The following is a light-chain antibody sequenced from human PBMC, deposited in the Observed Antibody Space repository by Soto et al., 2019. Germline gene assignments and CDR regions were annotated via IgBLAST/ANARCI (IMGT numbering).Light chain of an antibody. CDR3: QRYGDLPLI. V-gene: IGKV3-20*01. CDR1: QGVSGNY. CDR2: GAS. Sequence: EIVLTQSAGTLSLSPGERATLSCRASQGVSGNYLAWYQQRPGQAPRLIIYGASSRATGITARFSGSGSGTHFTLTISRLEPEDFPEYYCQRYGDLPLIFGGGTKVDIK. J-gene: IGKJ4*01.